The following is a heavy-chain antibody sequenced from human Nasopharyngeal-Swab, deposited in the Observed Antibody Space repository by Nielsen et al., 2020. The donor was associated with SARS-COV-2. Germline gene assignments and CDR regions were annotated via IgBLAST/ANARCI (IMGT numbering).Heavy chain of an antibody. J-gene: IGHJ4*02. CDR2: IYRSGST. Sequence: SETLSLTCAVSGDSIASGGYSWTWIRQSPRRGLEWIGYIYRSGSTCYNPSLKSRVTISVDRSKNQFSLKLSSVTAADTALYYCARENFGFDYWGQGILVTVSS. V-gene: IGHV4-30-2*06. CDR1: GDSIASGGYS. CDR3: ARENFGFDY. D-gene: IGHD3-10*01.